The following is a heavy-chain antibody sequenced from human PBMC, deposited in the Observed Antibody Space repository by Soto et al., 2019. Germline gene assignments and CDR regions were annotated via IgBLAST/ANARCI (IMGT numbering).Heavy chain of an antibody. J-gene: IGHJ4*02. Sequence: PGGSLRLSCGASGFNFRSYAFHWVRQAPGKGLEWVAFISYDGKNQKYAESVKGRFAVSRDNSKNTVYVQMNSLRFEDTAMYYCVRESVYNNYWPLEFWGRETLVTVSS. CDR3: VRESVYNNYWPLEF. V-gene: IGHV3-30*09. CDR2: ISYDGKNQ. CDR1: GFNFRSYA. D-gene: IGHD4-4*01.